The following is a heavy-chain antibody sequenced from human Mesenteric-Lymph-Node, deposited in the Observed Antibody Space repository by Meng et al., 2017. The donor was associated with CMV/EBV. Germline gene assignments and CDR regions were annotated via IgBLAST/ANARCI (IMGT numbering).Heavy chain of an antibody. CDR3: ARQGWDQERGGHTYHGLDV. Sequence: GESLKISCKGSGYSFNSYWIAWVRQMPGKGLEWMGIIYPGDSDSRYSPSFQGLVTFSVDKSIGAAYLQWSSLKASDSGVYYCARQGWDQERGGHTYHGLDVWGQGTTVTVSS. CDR2: IYPGDSDS. J-gene: IGHJ6*02. D-gene: IGHD1-26*01. V-gene: IGHV5-51*01. CDR1: GYSFNSYW.